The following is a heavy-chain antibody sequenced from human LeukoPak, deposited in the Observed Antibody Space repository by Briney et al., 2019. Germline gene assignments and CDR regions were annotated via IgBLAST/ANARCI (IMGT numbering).Heavy chain of an antibody. Sequence: GASVKVSCKASGFTFTSSAMQWVRQARGQRLEWIGWIVVGSGNTNYAQKFQERVTITRDMSTSTAYMELSSLRSEDTAVYYCAAASYALTGRRFRGAFDIWGQGTMVTVSS. CDR3: AAASYALTGRRFRGAFDI. CDR2: IVVGSGNT. CDR1: GFTFTSSA. J-gene: IGHJ3*02. D-gene: IGHD4-17*01. V-gene: IGHV1-58*02.